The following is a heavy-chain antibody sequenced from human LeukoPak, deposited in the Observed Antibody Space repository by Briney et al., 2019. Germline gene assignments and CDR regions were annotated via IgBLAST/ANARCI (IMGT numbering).Heavy chain of an antibody. CDR3: ARVASYSSSWYFPSNAFDI. CDR2: TYYRSKWYN. J-gene: IGHJ3*02. V-gene: IGHV6-1*01. D-gene: IGHD6-13*01. Sequence: SQTLSLTCAISGDSVSSNSAAWNWIRQSPSRGLEWLGRTYYRSKWYNDYAVSVKSRITINPDTSKNQFSLKLSSVTAADTAVYYCARVASYSSSWYFPSNAFDIWGQGTMVTVSS. CDR1: GDSVSSNSAA.